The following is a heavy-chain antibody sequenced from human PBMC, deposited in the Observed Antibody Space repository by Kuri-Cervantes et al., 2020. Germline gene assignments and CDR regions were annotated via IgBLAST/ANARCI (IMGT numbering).Heavy chain of an antibody. CDR3: AKSPYSSGSYQYFDY. J-gene: IGHJ4*02. V-gene: IGHV3-53*01. CDR2: IYSGDNT. D-gene: IGHD3-10*01. CDR1: GFSVSNNY. Sequence: GGSLRLSCAASGFSVSNNYMSWVRRAPGKGLEWVSFIYSGDNTYYADSVKGRFTISRHNSKNTLYLQMNSLRAEDTAVYYCAKSPYSSGSYQYFDYWGQGTLVTVSS.